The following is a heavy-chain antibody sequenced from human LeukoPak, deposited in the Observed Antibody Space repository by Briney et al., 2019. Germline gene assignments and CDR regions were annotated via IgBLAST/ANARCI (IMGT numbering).Heavy chain of an antibody. CDR3: ARPEDCSSTSCSDDACDI. CDR2: ISAYNGNT. Sequence: ASVKVSCKASGYTFTSYGISWVRQAPGQGLEWMGWISAYNGNTNYAQKLQGRVTMTTDTSTSTAYMELRSLRSDDTAVYYCARPEDCSSTSCSDDACDIWGQGTVITVSS. V-gene: IGHV1-18*01. D-gene: IGHD2-2*01. J-gene: IGHJ3*02. CDR1: GYTFTSYG.